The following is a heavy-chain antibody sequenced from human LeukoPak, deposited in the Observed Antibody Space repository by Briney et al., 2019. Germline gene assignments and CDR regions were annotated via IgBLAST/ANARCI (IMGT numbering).Heavy chain of an antibody. J-gene: IGHJ6*03. D-gene: IGHD4-17*01. Sequence: PSETLSLTCAVYGGSFSGYYWSWIRQPPGKGLEWIGEINHSGSTNYNPSLKSRVTISVETSKNQFSLKLSSVTAADTAVYYCAYGDYGGYYYYMDVWGKGTTVTVSS. CDR3: AYGDYGGYYYYMDV. V-gene: IGHV4-34*01. CDR2: INHSGST. CDR1: GGSFSGYY.